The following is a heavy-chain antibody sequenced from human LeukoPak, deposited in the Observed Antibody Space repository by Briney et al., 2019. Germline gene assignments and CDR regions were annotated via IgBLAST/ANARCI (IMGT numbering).Heavy chain of an antibody. D-gene: IGHD6-19*01. J-gene: IGHJ4*02. CDR1: GDSISTSSYY. CDR2: INHSGST. Sequence: KPSETLSLTCTVSGDSISTSSYYWGWIRQPPGKGLEWIGEINHSGSTNYNPSLKSRVTISVDTSKNQFSLKLSSVTAADTAVYYCARHPQWLVRRGYFDYWGQGTLVTVSS. V-gene: IGHV4-39*01. CDR3: ARHPQWLVRRGYFDY.